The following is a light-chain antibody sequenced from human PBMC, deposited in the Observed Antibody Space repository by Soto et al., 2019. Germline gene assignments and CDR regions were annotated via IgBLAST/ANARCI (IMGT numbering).Light chain of an antibody. CDR2: GAS. V-gene: IGKV3D-7*01. CDR1: QSVSSSY. Sequence: EIVLTQSPGTLSLSPGERATLSCRASQSVSSSYLAWYQQKPGQAPRLLIYGASTRATGIPARFSGSESGTDFTLTISNLQPEDCAIYFCQQANSFPITFGQGTRLEIK. J-gene: IGKJ5*01. CDR3: QQANSFPIT.